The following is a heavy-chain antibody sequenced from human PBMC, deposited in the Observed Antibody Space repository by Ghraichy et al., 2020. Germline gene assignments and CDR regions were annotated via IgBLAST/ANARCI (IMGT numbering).Heavy chain of an antibody. CDR1: GFTFSSYA. V-gene: IGHV3-64*01. Sequence: LSLTCAASGFTFSSYAMHWVRQAPGKGLEYVSAISSNGGSTYYANSVKGRFTISRDNSKNTLYLQMGSLKTEDMAVYYCARYPLDWSSTSCYYYMDVWGKGTTVTVSS. CDR2: ISSNGGST. CDR3: ARYPLDWSSTSCYYYMDV. J-gene: IGHJ6*03. D-gene: IGHD2-2*01.